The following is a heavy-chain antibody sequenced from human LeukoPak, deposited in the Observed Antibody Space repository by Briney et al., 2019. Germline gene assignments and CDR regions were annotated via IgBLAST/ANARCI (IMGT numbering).Heavy chain of an antibody. CDR1: GYTFTSYY. Sequence: ASVKVSCKASGYTFTSYYMHWVRQAPGQGLEWMGIINPSGGSTSYAQKFQGRVTMTRDTSTSTVYMELSSLRSEDTAVYYCARDQNYVLRYFDWLFPNNWFDPWGQGTLVTVS. CDR3: ARDQNYVLRYFDWLFPNNWFDP. J-gene: IGHJ5*02. V-gene: IGHV1-46*01. D-gene: IGHD3-9*01. CDR2: INPSGGST.